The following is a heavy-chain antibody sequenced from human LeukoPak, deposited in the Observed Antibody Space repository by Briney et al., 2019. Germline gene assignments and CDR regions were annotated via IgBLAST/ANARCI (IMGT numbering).Heavy chain of an antibody. CDR2: ISGSGGST. Sequence: GGSLRLSCAASEFTFSSYAMTWVRQTPGKGLEWVSAISGSGGSTYYADSVKGRFTISRDNSKNTLYLQMNSLRAEDTAVYYCARGGNNSARLFDYWGQGTLVTVSS. D-gene: IGHD4-23*01. J-gene: IGHJ4*02. V-gene: IGHV3-23*01. CDR3: ARGGNNSARLFDY. CDR1: EFTFSSYA.